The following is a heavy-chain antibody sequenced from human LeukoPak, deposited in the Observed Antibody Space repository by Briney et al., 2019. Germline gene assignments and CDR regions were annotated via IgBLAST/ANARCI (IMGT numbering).Heavy chain of an antibody. D-gene: IGHD6-6*01. V-gene: IGHV3-15*01. CDR2: IKSKTDGGTT. Sequence: GGSLRLSCAACGFTFSNAWMGWVRQAPGKGLEWVGRIKSKTDGGTTEYAAPVKGRFTISRDDSKNTLYLQMNSLKIEDTGVYYCTTDRSIAVRPLFDYWGQGTQVSVSS. CDR3: TTDRSIAVRPLFDY. CDR1: GFTFSNAW. J-gene: IGHJ4*02.